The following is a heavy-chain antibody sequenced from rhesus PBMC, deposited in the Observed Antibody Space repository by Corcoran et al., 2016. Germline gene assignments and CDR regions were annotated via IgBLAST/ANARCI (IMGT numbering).Heavy chain of an antibody. CDR3: SRACGRGYSYRYELFDY. CDR2: IRSQAYGGTV. D-gene: IGHD5-12*01. CDR1: GFTFSDHY. V-gene: IGHV3-184*01. Sequence: EVQLVESGGGLVQPGGSLRLSCAASGFTFSDHYMSWVRQAPGKGLEWVDFIRSQAYGGTVEYAGSVKGRFTIARDDSKSISYLQMNSLKTEDTAVEYCSRACGRGYSYRYELFDYWGQGVLVTVSS. J-gene: IGHJ4*01.